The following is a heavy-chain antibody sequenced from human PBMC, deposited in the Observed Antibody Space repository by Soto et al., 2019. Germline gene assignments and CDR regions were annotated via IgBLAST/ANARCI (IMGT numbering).Heavy chain of an antibody. V-gene: IGHV1-18*01. D-gene: IGHD3-10*01. Sequence: ASVKVSCKASGYTFTSYGISWVRQAPGQGLEWMGWISAYNGNTNYAQKLQGRVTMTTDTSTSTAYMELRSLGSDDTAVYYCARDHTVTMVRGVIRYFDYWGQGTLVTAPQ. CDR1: GYTFTSYG. J-gene: IGHJ4*02. CDR2: ISAYNGNT. CDR3: ARDHTVTMVRGVIRYFDY.